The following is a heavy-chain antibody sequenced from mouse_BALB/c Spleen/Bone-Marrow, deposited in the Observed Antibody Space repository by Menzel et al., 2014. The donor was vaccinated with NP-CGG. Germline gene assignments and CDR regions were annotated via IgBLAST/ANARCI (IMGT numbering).Heavy chain of an antibody. V-gene: IGHV1-77*01. D-gene: IGHD2-1*01. Sequence: VMLVESGAELARPGTSVKLSCKASGYTFTDYYINWVKQRTGQGLEWIGESYPGSGNTYYNEKFKGKATLTADKSSSTVNIHLSSLTSEDSAVYFCARDHYGNYEGFDYWGQGTLVTVSA. CDR1: GYTFTDYY. CDR2: SYPGSGNT. J-gene: IGHJ3*01. CDR3: ARDHYGNYEGFDY.